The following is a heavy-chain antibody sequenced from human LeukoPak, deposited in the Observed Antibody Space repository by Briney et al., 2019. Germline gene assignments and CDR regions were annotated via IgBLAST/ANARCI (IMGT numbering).Heavy chain of an antibody. Sequence: ASVKVSCKASGYTFTGYYMHWVRQAPGQGLEWMGWINPNSGGTNYAQKFQGRVTMTRDTSISTAHMELSRLRSDDTAVYYCARDKRSGTVPFDYWGQGTLVTVSS. CDR2: INPNSGGT. D-gene: IGHD2-8*02. V-gene: IGHV1-2*02. J-gene: IGHJ4*02. CDR1: GYTFTGYY. CDR3: ARDKRSGTVPFDY.